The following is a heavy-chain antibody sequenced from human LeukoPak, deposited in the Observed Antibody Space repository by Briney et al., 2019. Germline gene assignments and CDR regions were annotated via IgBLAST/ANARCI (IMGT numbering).Heavy chain of an antibody. V-gene: IGHV4-34*01. J-gene: IGHJ5*02. CDR3: ARRATYYDFWSGHGTFDP. CDR2: INHSGST. CDR1: GGSFSGYY. D-gene: IGHD3-3*01. Sequence: SETLSLTCAVYGGSFSGYYWSWIRQPPGKGLEWIGEINHSGSTNYNPSLKSRVTISVDTSKNQFSLKLSSVTAADTAVYYCARRATYYDFWSGHGTFDPWGQGTLVTVSS.